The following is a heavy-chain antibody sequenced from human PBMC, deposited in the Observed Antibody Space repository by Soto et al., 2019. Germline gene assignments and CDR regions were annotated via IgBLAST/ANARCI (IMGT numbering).Heavy chain of an antibody. V-gene: IGHV3-30-3*01. CDR2: ISYDGSNK. CDR1: GFTFSSYA. Sequence: QVQLVESGGGVVQPGRSLRLSCAASGFTFSSYAMHWVRQAPGKGLEWVAVISYDGSNKYYADSVKGRFTISRDNSKNTLYLQMNSRRAEDTAVYYCARERLGGVCSGGSCVDAFDIWGQGTMVTVSS. CDR3: ARERLGGVCSGGSCVDAFDI. J-gene: IGHJ3*02. D-gene: IGHD2-15*01.